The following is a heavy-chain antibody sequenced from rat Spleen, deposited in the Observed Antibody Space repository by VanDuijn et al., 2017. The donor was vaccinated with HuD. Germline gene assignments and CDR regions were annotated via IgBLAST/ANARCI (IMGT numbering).Heavy chain of an antibody. CDR3: AKGLITGYVMDA. J-gene: IGHJ4*01. CDR2: ISYEGSRT. D-gene: IGHD1-1*01. V-gene: IGHV5-22*01. CDR1: GFTFSNYG. Sequence: EVQLVESGGGLVQPGRSMKLSCAASGFTFSNYGMAWVRQAPKKGLEWVAYISYEGSRTYYRDSVKGRFTISRDNAKSTLYLQMNSLRSEDTATYYCAKGLITGYVMDAWGQGASVTVSS.